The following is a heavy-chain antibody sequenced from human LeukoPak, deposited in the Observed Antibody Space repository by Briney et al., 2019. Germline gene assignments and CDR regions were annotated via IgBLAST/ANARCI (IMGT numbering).Heavy chain of an antibody. D-gene: IGHD2-2*01. Sequence: GASVKVSCKASGYTFTGYYMHWVRQATGQGLEWMGWMNPNSGNTGYAQKFQGRVTMTRNTSISTAYMELSSLRSEDTAVYYCARGLVAREDYWGQGTLVTVSS. CDR3: ARGLVAREDY. CDR2: MNPNSGNT. J-gene: IGHJ4*02. V-gene: IGHV1-8*02. CDR1: GYTFTGYY.